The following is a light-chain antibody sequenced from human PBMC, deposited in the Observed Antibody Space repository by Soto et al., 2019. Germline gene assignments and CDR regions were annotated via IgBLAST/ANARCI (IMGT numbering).Light chain of an antibody. Sequence: QSVLTQPPSVSAAPGQKVTISCSGSNPNIGSNYVSWYQHLPGAAPKLLIDDNSVRPSGIPDRFSGSKSGTSATLGITGLQTGDEAHYYCGTWDSSLSAVIFGGGTKLTVL. CDR1: NPNIGSNY. CDR2: DNS. CDR3: GTWDSSLSAVI. J-gene: IGLJ2*01. V-gene: IGLV1-51*01.